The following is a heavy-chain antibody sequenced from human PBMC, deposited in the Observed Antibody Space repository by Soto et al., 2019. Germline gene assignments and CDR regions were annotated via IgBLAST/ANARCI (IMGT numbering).Heavy chain of an antibody. CDR1: GGSISSYY. D-gene: IGHD2-15*01. CDR2: IYYSGST. J-gene: IGHJ4*02. CDR3: ARVRAGRAFDY. V-gene: IGHV4-59*01. Sequence: SETPSLTCTVSGGSISSYYWSWIRQPPGKGLEWIGYIYYSGSTNYNPSLKSRVTISVDTSKNQFSLKLSSVTAADTAVYYCARVRAGRAFDYWGQGTLVTVSS.